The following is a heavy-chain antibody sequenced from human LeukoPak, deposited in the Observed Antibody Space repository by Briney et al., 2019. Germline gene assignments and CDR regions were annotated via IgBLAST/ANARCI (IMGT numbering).Heavy chain of an antibody. CDR1: GNSISISRYY. Sequence: SETLSLTCTVSGNSISISRYYWGWIRQAPGHGLEWIGSIFASETTNYNPSLKSRVTISVDMSKNQLSLQLNSVTAADSAVYYCARQTNRGAGNFDTWGQGDLVIVSS. D-gene: IGHD1-1*01. CDR2: IFASETT. CDR3: ARQTNRGAGNFDT. V-gene: IGHV4-39*01. J-gene: IGHJ4*02.